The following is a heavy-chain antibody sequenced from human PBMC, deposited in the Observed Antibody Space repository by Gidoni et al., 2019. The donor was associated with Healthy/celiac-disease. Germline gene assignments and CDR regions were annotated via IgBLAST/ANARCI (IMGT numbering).Heavy chain of an antibody. CDR1: GYTFTSYG. J-gene: IGHJ6*02. CDR2: IRAYNGNT. Sequence: VQLVQSGAVVKKPAASVKVSCKASGYTFTSYGISWVRQAPVQWLEWMGWIRAYNGNTNYAQKRQCRGTMTTDTSTSTDYMELRSLRSDDTAVYYWARGKTGTPRGGMDVWGQGTTVTVSS. V-gene: IGHV1-18*04. CDR3: ARGKTGTPRGGMDV. D-gene: IGHD1-1*01.